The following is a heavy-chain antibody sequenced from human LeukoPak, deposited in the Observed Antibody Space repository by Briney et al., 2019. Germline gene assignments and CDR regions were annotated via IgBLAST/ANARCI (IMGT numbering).Heavy chain of an antibody. D-gene: IGHD6-19*01. CDR3: AKGPSSGWYYFDY. CDR2: ISGSGGST. CDR1: GFTFSSYA. Sequence: PGGSLRLSCAASGFTFSSYAMRWVRQAPGKGLEWVSAISGSGGSTYYADSVKGRFTISRDNSKNTLYLQMNSLRAEDTAVYYCAKGPSSGWYYFDYWGQGTLVTVSS. J-gene: IGHJ4*02. V-gene: IGHV3-23*01.